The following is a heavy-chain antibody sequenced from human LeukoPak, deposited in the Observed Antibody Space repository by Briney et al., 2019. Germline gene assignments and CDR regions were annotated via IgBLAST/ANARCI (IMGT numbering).Heavy chain of an antibody. Sequence: GGSLRLSCAASGFTFSSYAMHWVRQAPGKGLEWVSYISSSGSTIYYADSVKGRFTISRDNSKNTLYLQMNSLRAEDTAVYYCAKAVGLYYGSGYGRVYWGQGTLVTVSS. J-gene: IGHJ4*02. CDR3: AKAVGLYYGSGYGRVY. CDR1: GFTFSSYA. CDR2: ISSSGSTI. V-gene: IGHV3-23*01. D-gene: IGHD3-10*01.